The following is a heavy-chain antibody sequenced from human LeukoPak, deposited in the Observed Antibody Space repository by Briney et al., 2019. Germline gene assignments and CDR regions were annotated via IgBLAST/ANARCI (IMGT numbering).Heavy chain of an antibody. CDR1: GYTFTGYY. V-gene: IGHV1-2*02. D-gene: IGHD5-12*01. Sequence: ASVKVSCKASGYTFTGYYMHWVRQAPGQGLEWMGWINLNSGGTNYAQKFQGRVTMTRDTSISTAYMELSRLRSDDTAVYYCARDWSGLRGYSGYDPALDSSGEGYWGQGTLVTVSS. J-gene: IGHJ4*02. CDR3: ARDWSGLRGYSGYDPALDSSGEGY. CDR2: INLNSGGT.